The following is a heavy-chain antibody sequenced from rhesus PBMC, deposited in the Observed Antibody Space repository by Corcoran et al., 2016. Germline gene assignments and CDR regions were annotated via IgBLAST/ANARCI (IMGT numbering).Heavy chain of an antibody. V-gene: IGHV4-169*02. CDR1: GGSISSSS. J-gene: IGHJ4*01. CDR3: ARERAGTTLFDY. Sequence: QLQLQESGPGLVKPSETLSVTCAVSGGSISSSSWRWIRQAPGKGLEWIGYIYGSGSSTNYNPSLKSRVTLSVDTSKNQFSLKLSSVTAADTAVYYCARERAGTTLFDYWGQGVLVTVSS. D-gene: IGHD1-20*01. CDR2: IYGSGSST.